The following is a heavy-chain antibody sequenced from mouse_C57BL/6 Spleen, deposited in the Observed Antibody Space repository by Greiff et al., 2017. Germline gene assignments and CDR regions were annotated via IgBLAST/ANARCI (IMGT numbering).Heavy chain of an antibody. J-gene: IGHJ2*01. Sequence: VHVKQSGPELVKPGDSVKISCKASGYSFTGYFMNWVMQGHGKSLEWIGRINPYNGDTFYNQKFKGKATLTGDKSSSTAHMELRSLTSEDSAFYYCARIGYGSSLYYFDYWGQGTTLTVSS. CDR1: GYSFTGYF. V-gene: IGHV1-20*01. D-gene: IGHD1-1*01. CDR3: ARIGYGSSLYYFDY. CDR2: INPYNGDT.